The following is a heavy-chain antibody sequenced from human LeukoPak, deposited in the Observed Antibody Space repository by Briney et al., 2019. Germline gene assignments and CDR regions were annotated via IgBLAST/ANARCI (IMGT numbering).Heavy chain of an antibody. CDR3: EKDLSYDSSGYLVY. CDR2: ISWNSGSI. J-gene: IGHJ4*02. Sequence: PGGSLRLSCAASGFTFDDYAMHWVRQAPGKGLEWVSGISWNSGSIGYADSVKGRFTISRDNAKNSLYLQMSSRRAEDTALYYCEKDLSYDSSGYLVYWGKGTRVTVSS. CDR1: GFTFDDYA. V-gene: IGHV3-9*01. D-gene: IGHD3-22*01.